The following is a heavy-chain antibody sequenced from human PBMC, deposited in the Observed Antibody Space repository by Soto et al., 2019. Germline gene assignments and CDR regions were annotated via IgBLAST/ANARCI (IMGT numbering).Heavy chain of an antibody. V-gene: IGHV1-2*04. Sequence: VSVKASCKASEFSGSLIHWVRQAPGQGLEWMGWIDPKNGATDFAQKFQGWVTLTGDTSIRTVYMDLNSLTFDDTAIYYCVREVEPGNWGWFDSWAREPWSPSPQ. CDR3: VREVEPGNWGWFDS. D-gene: IGHD7-27*01. J-gene: IGHJ5*01. CDR1: EFSGSL. CDR2: IDPKNGAT.